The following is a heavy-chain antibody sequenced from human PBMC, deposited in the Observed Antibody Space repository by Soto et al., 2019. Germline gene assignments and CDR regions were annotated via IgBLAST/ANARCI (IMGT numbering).Heavy chain of an antibody. CDR1: GGTFSSYA. D-gene: IGHD6-19*01. Sequence: QVQLVQSGAEVKKPGSSVKVSCKASGGTFSSYAISWVRQAPGQGLEWMGGIIPIFGTANYAQKFQGRVTITADESTNTAYMELSSLRSEDTAVYYCARSAEQWLVRYYYYGMDVWGQGTTVTVSS. CDR3: ARSAEQWLVRYYYYGMDV. V-gene: IGHV1-69*01. CDR2: IIPIFGTA. J-gene: IGHJ6*02.